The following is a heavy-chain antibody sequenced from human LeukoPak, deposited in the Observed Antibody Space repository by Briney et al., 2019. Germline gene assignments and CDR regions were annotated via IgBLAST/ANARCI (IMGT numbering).Heavy chain of an antibody. J-gene: IGHJ4*02. V-gene: IGHV3-21*01. CDR2: IGGSGTSI. CDR3: ARESGSSGWYEGFDY. CDR1: GFTFTIYS. Sequence: TGGSLRLSCAASGFTFTIYSMNWVRQAPGKGLGWVSSIGGSGTSIYYADSVKGRFTISRDNAKNSLYLQMNSLRAEDTAVYYCARESGSSGWYEGFDYWGQGTLVTVSS. D-gene: IGHD6-19*01.